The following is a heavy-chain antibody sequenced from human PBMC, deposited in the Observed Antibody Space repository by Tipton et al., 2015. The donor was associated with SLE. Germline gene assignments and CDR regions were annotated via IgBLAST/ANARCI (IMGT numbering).Heavy chain of an antibody. V-gene: IGHV4-4*08. Sequence: TLSLTCNVSGGSISSYNWSWIRQPPGKGLEWIGYIYTSGSTNYNPSLKSRVTISVDTSKNQFSLKLSSVTAADTAAYYCARDWSSGWYNWFDPWGQGTLVTVSS. D-gene: IGHD6-19*01. CDR2: IYTSGST. CDR3: ARDWSSGWYNWFDP. CDR1: GGSISSYN. J-gene: IGHJ5*02.